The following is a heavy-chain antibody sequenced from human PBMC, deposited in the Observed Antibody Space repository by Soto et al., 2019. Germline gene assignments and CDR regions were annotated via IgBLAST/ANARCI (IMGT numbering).Heavy chain of an antibody. D-gene: IGHD3-16*01. CDR2: IYYSGST. J-gene: IGHJ6*02. CDR1: GGSISSGGYY. Sequence: SETLSLTCTVSGGSISSGGYYLRWIRQHPGKGLEWIGYIYYSGSTYYNPSLKSRVTISVDTSKNQFSLKLSSVTAADTAVYYCARDHRKPSRPLGYYGMDVWGQGTTVTVSS. V-gene: IGHV4-31*03. CDR3: ARDHRKPSRPLGYYGMDV.